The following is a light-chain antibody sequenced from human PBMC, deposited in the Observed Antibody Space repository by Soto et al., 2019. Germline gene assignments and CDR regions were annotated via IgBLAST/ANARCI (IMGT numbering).Light chain of an antibody. Sequence: EIVLTQSPATLSLSPGDRATLSCRASQSVTSSLAWFQQKPGQAPRLLIYDVSRRATAIPARFSGSGSGTDFTLTISSLEPEDFAVYYCQQYNNWPYTFGQGTKVDIK. J-gene: IGKJ2*01. CDR1: QSVTSS. CDR2: DVS. CDR3: QQYNNWPYT. V-gene: IGKV3-11*01.